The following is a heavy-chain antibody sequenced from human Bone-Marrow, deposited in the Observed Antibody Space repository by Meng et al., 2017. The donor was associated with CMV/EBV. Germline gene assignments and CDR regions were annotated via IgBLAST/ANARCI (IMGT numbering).Heavy chain of an antibody. Sequence: GGSLRLSCAASGFTFSSYWMHWVRQAPGKGLVWVSRINSDGSSTSYADSVKGRFTISRDNAKNTLYLQMNSLRAEDTAVYYCAKLNGIVVVPAAIGAFDIWGQGTMVTVSS. CDR1: GFTFSSYW. CDR3: AKLNGIVVVPAAIGAFDI. V-gene: IGHV3-74*01. J-gene: IGHJ3*02. D-gene: IGHD2-2*02. CDR2: INSDGSST.